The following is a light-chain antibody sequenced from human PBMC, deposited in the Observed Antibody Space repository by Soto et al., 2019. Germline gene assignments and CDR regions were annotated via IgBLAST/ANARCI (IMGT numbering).Light chain of an antibody. CDR1: QCISSW. CDR2: AAS. V-gene: IGKV1-12*02. CDR3: QQSNSFPFT. Sequence: DIQMTQSPSSVSASVGDRVTITCRASQCISSWLAWYQQKPGKAPKLLIYAASILQSGGPSRFSGSGSGTDFTLTISSLQPEDFATYYGQQSNSFPFTFGQGTRLEMK. J-gene: IGKJ5*01.